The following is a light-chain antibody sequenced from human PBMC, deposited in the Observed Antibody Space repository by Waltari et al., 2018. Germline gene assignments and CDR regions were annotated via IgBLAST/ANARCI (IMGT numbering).Light chain of an antibody. CDR2: AAA. CDR1: QGISNW. Sequence: DIQMTQSPSSLSASVGDRVTITCQASQGISNWLAWYQQKPGKAPKLLIYAAASLQSGVPSRFSGSGPETEFTLTISSLQPEDFASYYCQQHNSNPPTFGQGTKVEIK. J-gene: IGKJ1*01. V-gene: IGKV1-12*01. CDR3: QQHNSNPPT.